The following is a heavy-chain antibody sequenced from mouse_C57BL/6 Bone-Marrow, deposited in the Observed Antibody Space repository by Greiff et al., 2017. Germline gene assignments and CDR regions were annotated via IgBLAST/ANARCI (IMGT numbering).Heavy chain of an antibody. CDR1: GYTFTSYT. D-gene: IGHD1-1*01. CDR3: AREEDLLLGFAY. J-gene: IGHJ3*01. CDR2: INPSSGYT. V-gene: IGHV1-4*01. Sequence: QVQLQQSGAELARPGASVKMSCKASGYTFTSYTMHWVKQRPGQGLEWIGYINPSSGYTKYNQKFKDKDTLTADKSSSTAYMQLSSLTSEDSAVYYCAREEDLLLGFAYWGQGTLVTVSA.